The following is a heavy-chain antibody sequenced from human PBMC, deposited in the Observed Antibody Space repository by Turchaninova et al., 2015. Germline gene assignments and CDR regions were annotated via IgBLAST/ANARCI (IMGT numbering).Heavy chain of an antibody. Sequence: QVQLQESGPGLVRPSETLSLTCVVSGHSINSPYYWGWLRQPPGKELEWIGSVYHSGDTYYNPSLQGRLXFSSXPSSNXXSLXRXSVTAADXXXYYCARRRGXSPFXXWGQGTLVTXSS. CDR3: ARRRGXSPFXX. CDR2: VYHSGDT. V-gene: IGHV4-38-2*01. J-gene: IGHJ4*02. CDR1: GHSINSPYY.